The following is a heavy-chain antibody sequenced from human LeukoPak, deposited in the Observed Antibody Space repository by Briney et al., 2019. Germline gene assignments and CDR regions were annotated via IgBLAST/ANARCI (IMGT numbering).Heavy chain of an antibody. CDR1: GFTLDDYA. V-gene: IGHV3-9*01. Sequence: PGRSLKLSCAASGFTLDDYAIHWVRQAPGKGLEWVSGISWNSNRKVYADSVKGRFTISRDNAKNSLYLQMNSLTAEDTALYYCAKDLTDSLYYYGMDVWGQGTTVTVSS. CDR3: AKDLTDSLYYYGMDV. J-gene: IGHJ6*02. CDR2: ISWNSNRK. D-gene: IGHD2-15*01.